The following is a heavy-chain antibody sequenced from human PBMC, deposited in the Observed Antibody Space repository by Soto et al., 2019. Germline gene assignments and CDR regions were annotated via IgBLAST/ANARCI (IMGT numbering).Heavy chain of an antibody. D-gene: IGHD3-22*01. Sequence: SVKVSCKASGFTFTSSAVQWVRQARGQRLEWIGWIVAGSGNTNYAQRFQERVTITRDMSTSTAYMELSSLRSEDTAVYYCATLPDYYDSSGYYYPPWGQGTMVTVSS. J-gene: IGHJ3*01. CDR3: ATLPDYYDSSGYYYPP. CDR2: IVAGSGNT. CDR1: GFTFTSSA. V-gene: IGHV1-58*01.